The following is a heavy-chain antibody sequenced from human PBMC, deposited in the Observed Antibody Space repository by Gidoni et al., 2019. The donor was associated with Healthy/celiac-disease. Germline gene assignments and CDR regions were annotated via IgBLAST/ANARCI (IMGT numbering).Heavy chain of an antibody. V-gene: IGHV1-69*01. D-gene: IGHD6-13*01. J-gene: IGHJ4*02. Sequence: QVPRVQSGAEVKTPGSSVKVSCQASGGTFSSYAISWVRQAPGQGLEWMGGIIPIFGTANYAQKFQGRVTITADESTSTAYMALSSLRSEETAVYYCARELAAAGTYDYWGQGTLVTVSS. CDR1: GGTFSSYA. CDR3: ARELAAAGTYDY. CDR2: IIPIFGTA.